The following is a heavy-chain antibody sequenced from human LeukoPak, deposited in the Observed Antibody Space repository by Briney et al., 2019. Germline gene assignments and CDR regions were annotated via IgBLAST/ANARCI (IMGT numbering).Heavy chain of an antibody. V-gene: IGHV3-21*01. CDR1: GFTFSSYS. CDR3: ACINSGWSPVGYFDY. Sequence: GGSLRLSCAASGFTFSSYSMNWVRQAPGKGLEWVSSISSSSSYIYYADSVKGRFTISRDNAKNSLYLQMNSLRAEDTAVYYCACINSGWSPVGYFDYWGQGTLVTVSS. J-gene: IGHJ4*02. CDR2: ISSSSSYI. D-gene: IGHD6-19*01.